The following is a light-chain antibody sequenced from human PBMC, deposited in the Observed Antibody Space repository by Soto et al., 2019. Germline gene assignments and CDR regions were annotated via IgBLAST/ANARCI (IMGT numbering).Light chain of an antibody. J-gene: IGKJ2*01. Sequence: EIVMTQSPAPLSVSPGDRATLPCRASQSVSSNLDWYQQKPGKAPRLLIYGASTRATGIPPRFSGSGSGTEFTLATSSPQSEDFAVAYCQQDYNWHPYTFGQGTKLEIK. CDR3: QQDYNWHPYT. CDR1: QSVSSN. CDR2: GAS. V-gene: IGKV3-15*01.